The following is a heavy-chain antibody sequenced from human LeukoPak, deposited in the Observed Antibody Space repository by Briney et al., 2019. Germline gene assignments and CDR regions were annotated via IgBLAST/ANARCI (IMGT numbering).Heavy chain of an antibody. D-gene: IGHD5-18*01. CDR1: GFTFSSYS. V-gene: IGHV3-49*04. Sequence: PGGSLRLSCAASGFTFSSYSMNWVRQAPGKGLEWVGFIRSKAYGGTTEYAASVKGRFTISRDDSKSIAYLQMNSLKTEDTAVYYCTRDRTGYSYGYGSTSAFDYWGQGTLVTVSS. CDR3: TRDRTGYSYGYGSTSAFDY. CDR2: IRSKAYGGTT. J-gene: IGHJ4*02.